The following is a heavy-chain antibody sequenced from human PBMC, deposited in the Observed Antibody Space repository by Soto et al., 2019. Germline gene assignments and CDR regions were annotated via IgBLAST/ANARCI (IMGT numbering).Heavy chain of an antibody. Sequence: EVQLLESGGGLVQPGGSLRLSCVGSGFPFSNYAMTWVRQAPGKGLEWVSVISGSGNNTYQADAVKGRFTISRDNSKNTRYLQMSSMRAESSAVNFCATVTVPFFEWVARYCFDYWGQGTLVTVSS. CDR1: GFPFSNYA. CDR3: ATVTVPFFEWVARYCFDY. CDR2: ISGSGNNT. D-gene: IGHD3-3*02. V-gene: IGHV3-23*01. J-gene: IGHJ4*02.